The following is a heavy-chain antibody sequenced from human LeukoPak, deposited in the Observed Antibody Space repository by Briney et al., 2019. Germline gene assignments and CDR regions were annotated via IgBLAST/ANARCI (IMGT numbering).Heavy chain of an antibody. CDR2: VRGSGGST. Sequence: GGSLRLSCAASGFTFSSYAMSWVRQAPGKGLEWVSAVRGSGGSTNYADSVKGRFTISRDNSKNTLYLQMNSLRAEDTAVYYCAKGDSSGWLASLDYWGQGTLVTVSS. V-gene: IGHV3-23*01. J-gene: IGHJ4*02. CDR1: GFTFSSYA. CDR3: AKGDSSGWLASLDY. D-gene: IGHD6-19*01.